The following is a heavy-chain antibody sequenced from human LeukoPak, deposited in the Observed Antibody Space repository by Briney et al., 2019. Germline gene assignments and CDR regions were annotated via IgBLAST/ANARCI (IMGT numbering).Heavy chain of an antibody. D-gene: IGHD3-22*01. CDR2: ISGSGGST. Sequence: AGGSLRLSCAASGLTFSSDWMHWVRQVPGKGLEWVSAISGSGGSTYYADSVKGRFTISRDNSKNTLYLQMNSLRAEDTAVYYCAKDPSPYYYDIGGYWGQGTLVTVSS. CDR3: AKDPSPYYYDIGGY. V-gene: IGHV3-23*01. J-gene: IGHJ4*02. CDR1: GLTFSSDW.